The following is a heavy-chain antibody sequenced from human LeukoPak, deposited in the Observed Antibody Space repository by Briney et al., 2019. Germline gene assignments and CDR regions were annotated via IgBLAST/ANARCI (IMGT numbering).Heavy chain of an antibody. CDR2: ISSSSSYI. V-gene: IGHV3-21*01. CDR3: ARDGYSSSWFRGHYGMDV. Sequence: GGSLRLSCAASGFTFSSYSMNWVRQAPGKGLEWVSSISSSSSYIYYADSVKGRFTISRDNAKNSLYLQMNSLRAEDTAVYYCARDGYSSSWFRGHYGMDVWGQGTTVTVSS. CDR1: GFTFSSYS. D-gene: IGHD6-13*01. J-gene: IGHJ6*02.